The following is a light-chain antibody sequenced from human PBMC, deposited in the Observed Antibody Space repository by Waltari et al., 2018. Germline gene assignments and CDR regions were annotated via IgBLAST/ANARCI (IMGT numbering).Light chain of an antibody. CDR1: QSVSRY. V-gene: IGKV3-20*01. CDR3: QKYDRLPAT. CDR2: AAS. Sequence: EIVLTQSPGTLSLSPGERATLSCRASQSVSRYLVWYQQKPGQAPRPLIYAASIRATGIPDRFSGSGSGTDFSLTISRLEPEDFAVYYCQKYDRLPATFGQGTKVEIK. J-gene: IGKJ1*01.